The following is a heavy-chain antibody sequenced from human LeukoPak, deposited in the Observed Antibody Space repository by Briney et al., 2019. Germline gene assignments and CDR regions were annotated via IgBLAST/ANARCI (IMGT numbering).Heavy chain of an antibody. CDR1: GGTFIRYT. V-gene: IGHV1-69*05. CDR3: ARGRVVTATRDYWFDP. D-gene: IGHD2-15*01. CDR2: IIPLFGTT. J-gene: IGHJ5*02. Sequence: SVKVSCKASGGTFIRYTISWVRQAPGQELEWMGGIIPLFGTTHYAQKFQGRVTTTTDESTSTAYMELSNLRSEYTAVYYWARGRVVTATRDYWFDPWGEGTLVTVSS.